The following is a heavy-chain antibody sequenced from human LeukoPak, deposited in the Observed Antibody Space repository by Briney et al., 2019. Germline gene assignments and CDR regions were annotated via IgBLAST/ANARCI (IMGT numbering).Heavy chain of an antibody. V-gene: IGHV1-69*04. Sequence: PVKVSCKASGGTFSSYAISWVRQAPGQGLEWMGRIIPILGIANYAQKFQGRVTITADKSTSTAYMELSSLRSEDTAVYYCAPGGIFGVVTPFDYWGQGTPVTVSS. D-gene: IGHD3-3*01. J-gene: IGHJ4*02. CDR3: APGGIFGVVTPFDY. CDR2: IIPILGIA. CDR1: GGTFSSYA.